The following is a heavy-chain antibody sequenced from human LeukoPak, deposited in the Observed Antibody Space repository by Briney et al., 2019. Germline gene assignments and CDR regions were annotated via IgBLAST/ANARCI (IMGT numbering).Heavy chain of an antibody. J-gene: IGHJ4*02. CDR1: GFTFSSYG. CDR2: IWYDGSNK. Sequence: PGGSLRLSCAASGFTFSSYGMHWVRQAPGKGLEWVAVIWYDGSNKYYADSVKGRFTISRDNSKNTLYLQMNSLGAEDTAVYYCAKDPGSGYFDYWGQGTLVTVSS. CDR3: AKDPGSGYFDY. V-gene: IGHV3-33*06. D-gene: IGHD1-1*01.